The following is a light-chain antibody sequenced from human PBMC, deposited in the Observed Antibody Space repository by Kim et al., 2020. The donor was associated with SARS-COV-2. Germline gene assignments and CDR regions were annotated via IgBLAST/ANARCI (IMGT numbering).Light chain of an antibody. V-gene: IGKV1-39*01. CDR2: AAS. Sequence: ASVGDSVTITCRASQRISTFLNWYQQKPGKAPKLLIYAASSLESGVPSRFSGSGSGTDFTLTISSLQAEDLATYYCQESYSTPFTFGGGTKVDIK. CDR1: QRISTF. J-gene: IGKJ4*01. CDR3: QESYSTPFT.